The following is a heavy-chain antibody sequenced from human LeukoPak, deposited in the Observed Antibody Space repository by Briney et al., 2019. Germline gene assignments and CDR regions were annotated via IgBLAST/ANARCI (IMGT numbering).Heavy chain of an antibody. Sequence: SETLSLTCTVSGGSISSYYWSWIRQPPGKGLEWIGYIYYSGSTNYNPSLKSRVTISVDTSKNQFSLKLSSVTAADTAVYYCAREVAYSRALDYWGQGTLVTVSS. V-gene: IGHV4-59*12. CDR1: GGSISSYY. J-gene: IGHJ4*02. CDR2: IYYSGST. D-gene: IGHD6-13*01. CDR3: AREVAYSRALDY.